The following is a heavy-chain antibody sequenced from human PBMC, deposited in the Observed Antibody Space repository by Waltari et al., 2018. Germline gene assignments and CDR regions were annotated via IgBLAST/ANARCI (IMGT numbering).Heavy chain of an antibody. J-gene: IGHJ2*01. Sequence: QVQLVQSGAEVKKPGASVKVSCKVSGYTLTELSMHWVRQAPGKGLEWMGGLEPEDGETTYAQKCQGRVTMTEDTSTDTAYMELSSLRSEDTAVYYCATPGPVATITVWYFDLWGRGTLVTVSS. CDR2: LEPEDGET. V-gene: IGHV1-24*01. CDR3: ATPGPVATITVWYFDL. CDR1: GYTLTELS. D-gene: IGHD5-12*01.